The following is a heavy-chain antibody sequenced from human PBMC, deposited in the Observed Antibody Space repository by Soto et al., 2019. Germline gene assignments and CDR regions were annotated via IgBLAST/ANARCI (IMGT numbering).Heavy chain of an antibody. CDR3: TRPLQELAETDDFYYYYSMDV. CDR2: IRSKANSYAT. Sequence: QTGGSLRLSCAASGFAFSASAMHWVRQASGKGLEWVGRIRSKANSYATTYAASVKGRFTISRDDSKNTAYLQMKSLKTEDTAVYYCTRPLQELAETDDFYYYYSMDVWGQGTTVTVSS. CDR1: GFAFSASA. J-gene: IGHJ6*02. D-gene: IGHD1-1*01. V-gene: IGHV3-73*01.